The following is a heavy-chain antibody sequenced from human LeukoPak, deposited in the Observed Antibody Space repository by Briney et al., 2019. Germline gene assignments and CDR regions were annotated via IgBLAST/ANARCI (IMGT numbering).Heavy chain of an antibody. Sequence: GGSLRLSCAASGFTFSTYGMHWVRQAPGKGLEWVSFIRYVGINKYYADSVKGRFTISRDNSKNTLYLQMNSLRPEDTALYYCAKEGDYYGSGSHRDAFDVWGQGTMVTVSS. CDR2: IRYVGINK. CDR1: GFTFSTYG. V-gene: IGHV3-30*02. D-gene: IGHD3-10*01. CDR3: AKEGDYYGSGSHRDAFDV. J-gene: IGHJ3*01.